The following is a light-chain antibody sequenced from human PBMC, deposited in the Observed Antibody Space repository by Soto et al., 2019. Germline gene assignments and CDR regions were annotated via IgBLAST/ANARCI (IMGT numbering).Light chain of an antibody. CDR2: GAS. V-gene: IGKV3-20*01. CDR3: QQYGSSPR. Sequence: EIVLTQSPGTLSLSPGERATLSCRASQSVSSSYLAWYQQKPGQAPRLLIYGASSRATRIPDRFSGSGSGTDFTLTISRLEPEDFAVYYCQQYGSSPRFGQGTKVEIK. J-gene: IGKJ1*01. CDR1: QSVSSSY.